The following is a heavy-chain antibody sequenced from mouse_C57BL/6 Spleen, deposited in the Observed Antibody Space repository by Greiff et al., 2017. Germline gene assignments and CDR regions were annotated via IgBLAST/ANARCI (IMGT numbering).Heavy chain of an antibody. Sequence: EVKLVESGGGLVKPGGSLKLSCAASGFTFSSYAMSWVRQTPETRLEWVATISDGGSYTYYPDNVKGRITISRDNAKNNLYLQMSHLKSEDTAMYYCAREEAGTFDYWGQGTTLTVSS. V-gene: IGHV5-4*01. CDR2: ISDGGSYT. D-gene: IGHD4-1*01. CDR3: AREEAGTFDY. CDR1: GFTFSSYA. J-gene: IGHJ2*01.